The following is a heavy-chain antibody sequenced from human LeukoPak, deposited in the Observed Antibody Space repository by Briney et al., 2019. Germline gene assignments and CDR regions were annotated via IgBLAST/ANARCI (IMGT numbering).Heavy chain of an antibody. CDR1: GFTFSGYA. D-gene: IGHD3-10*01. J-gene: IGHJ4*02. CDR3: AKLAYYYGSGSYYHFDY. Sequence: EGSLRLSCAASGFTFSGYAMSWVRQAPGKGLEWVSAIVGGGGTTFYADSVKGRFTISRDNSKNTVYLQMNSLRAEDTAVYYCAKLAYYYGSGSYYHFDYWGQGTLVTVSS. V-gene: IGHV3-23*01. CDR2: IVGGGGTT.